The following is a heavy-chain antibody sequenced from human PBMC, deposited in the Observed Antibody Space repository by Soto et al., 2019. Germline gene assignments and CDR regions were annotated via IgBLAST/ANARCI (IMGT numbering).Heavy chain of an antibody. V-gene: IGHV3-23*01. J-gene: IGHJ6*02. CDR3: AKLNYDILTGYTDV. Sequence: GGSLRLSCAASGFTFSSYAMSWVRQAPGKGLEWVSGISGSGGSTYYADSVKGRFTISRDNSKNTLYLQMNSLRAEGTAVYYCAKLNYDILTGYTDVWGQGTTVTVSS. D-gene: IGHD3-9*01. CDR2: ISGSGGST. CDR1: GFTFSSYA.